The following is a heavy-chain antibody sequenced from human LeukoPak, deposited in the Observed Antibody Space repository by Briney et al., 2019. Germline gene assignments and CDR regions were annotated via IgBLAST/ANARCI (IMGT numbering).Heavy chain of an antibody. CDR2: TFYSGST. Sequence: SETLSLTCTVSGGSISSGDYYWSWIRQHPEKGLEWIGYTFYSGSTYYNPSLKSRVTISVDTSTNQFSLKLSSVTAADTAVYYCARAIRGRMIVVPVDTRFDPWGQGTLVTVSS. V-gene: IGHV4-31*03. D-gene: IGHD3-22*01. CDR3: ARAIRGRMIVVPVDTRFDP. J-gene: IGHJ5*02. CDR1: GGSISSGDYY.